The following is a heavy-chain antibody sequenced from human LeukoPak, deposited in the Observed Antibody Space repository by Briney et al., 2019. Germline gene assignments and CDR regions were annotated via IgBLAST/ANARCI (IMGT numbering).Heavy chain of an antibody. CDR2: IIPIFGTA. Sequence: EASVKVSCKASGGTFSSYAISWVRQAPGQGLEWMGGIIPIFGTANYAQKFQGRVTITTDESTSTAYMELSSLRSEDTAVYYCARSDCSNTSCYYFDYWGQGTLVTVSS. D-gene: IGHD2-2*01. J-gene: IGHJ4*02. V-gene: IGHV1-69*05. CDR1: GGTFSSYA. CDR3: ARSDCSNTSCYYFDY.